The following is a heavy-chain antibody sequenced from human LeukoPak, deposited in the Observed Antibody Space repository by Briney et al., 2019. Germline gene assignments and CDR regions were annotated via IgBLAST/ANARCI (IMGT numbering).Heavy chain of an antibody. CDR2: IYYSEST. Sequence: SETLSLTCTVSGGSISSYYWSWIRQPPGKGLEWIGYIYYSESTNYNPSLKSRVTISVDTSKNQFSLELSSVTAADTAVCYCARLERDNYYYYMDVWGKGTTVTVSS. V-gene: IGHV4-59*08. CDR3: ARLERDNYYYYMDV. CDR1: GGSISSYY. D-gene: IGHD1-1*01. J-gene: IGHJ6*03.